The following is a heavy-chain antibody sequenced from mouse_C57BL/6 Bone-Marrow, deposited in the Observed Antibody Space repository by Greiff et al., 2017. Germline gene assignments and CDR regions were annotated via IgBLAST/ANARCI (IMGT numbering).Heavy chain of an antibody. D-gene: IGHD1-1*01. Sequence: VQLQQSGPELVKPGASVKISCKASGYTFTDYYMNWVKQSHGKSLEWIGDINPNNGGTSYNQKFKGKATLTVDKSSSTAYMELRSLTSEDSAVYYCARLVDYYGSRHYDAMDYWGQGTSVTVSS. CDR3: ARLVDYYGSRHYDAMDY. V-gene: IGHV1-26*01. CDR2: INPNNGGT. J-gene: IGHJ4*01. CDR1: GYTFTDYY.